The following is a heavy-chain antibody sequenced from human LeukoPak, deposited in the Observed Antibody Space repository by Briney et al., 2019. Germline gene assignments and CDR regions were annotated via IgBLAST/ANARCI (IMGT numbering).Heavy chain of an antibody. CDR2: MKKDGSET. Sequence: GGSLRLSCVVFGFTFSSYSMIWVRQAPGKGLQWVANMKKDGSETKYVDFVKGRFTISRDNAKNSLYLQMNSLRAEDTAVYYCGRHRSGSGTYFIDYWGQGTLVRVSS. D-gene: IGHD3-10*01. CDR3: GRHRSGSGTYFIDY. CDR1: GFTFSSYS. J-gene: IGHJ4*02. V-gene: IGHV3-7*01.